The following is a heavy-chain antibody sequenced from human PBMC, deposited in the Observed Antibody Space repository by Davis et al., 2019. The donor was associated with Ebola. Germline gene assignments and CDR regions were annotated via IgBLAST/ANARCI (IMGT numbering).Heavy chain of an antibody. D-gene: IGHD3-10*01. Sequence: AASVKVSCKASGGTFGSYAISWVRQAPGQGLEWMGIINPSGGSTSYAQKFQGRVTMTRDTSTSTVYMELSSLRSEDTAVYYCARESAATGYYYGMDVWGQGTTVTVSS. CDR3: ARESAATGYYYGMDV. CDR1: GGTFGSYA. CDR2: INPSGGST. V-gene: IGHV1-46*01. J-gene: IGHJ6*02.